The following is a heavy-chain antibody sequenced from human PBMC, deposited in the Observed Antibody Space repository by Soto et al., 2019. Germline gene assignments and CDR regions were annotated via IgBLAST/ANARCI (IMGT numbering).Heavy chain of an antibody. J-gene: IGHJ3*02. V-gene: IGHV3-21*01. CDR2: ISSSSSYI. Sequence: PGGSLRLSCAASGFTFSSYSMNWVRQAPGKGLEWVSSISSSSSYIYYADSVKGRFTISRDNAKNSLYLQMNSLRAEDTAVYYCARDSPFGVVIFHERSPAAFDIWGQGTMVTVSS. CDR3: ARDSPFGVVIFHERSPAAFDI. CDR1: GFTFSSYS. D-gene: IGHD3-3*01.